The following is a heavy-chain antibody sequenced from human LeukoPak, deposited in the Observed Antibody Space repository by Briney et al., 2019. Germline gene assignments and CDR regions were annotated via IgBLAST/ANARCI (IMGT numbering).Heavy chain of an antibody. CDR3: ARDTYIVVVVAATHYYYYGMDV. CDR1: GYTFTSYG. CDR2: ISAYNGNT. D-gene: IGHD2-15*01. V-gene: IGHV1-18*01. J-gene: IGHJ6*02. Sequence: ASVKVSCKASGYTFTSYGISWVRQAPGQGLEWMGWISAYNGNTNHAQKLQGRVTMTTDTSTSTAYMELRSLRSDDTAVYYCARDTYIVVVVAATHYYYYGMDVWGQGTTVTVSS.